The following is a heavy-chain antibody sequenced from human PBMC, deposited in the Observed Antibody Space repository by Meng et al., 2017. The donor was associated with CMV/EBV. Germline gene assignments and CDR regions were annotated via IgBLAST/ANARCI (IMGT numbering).Heavy chain of an antibody. D-gene: IGHD2-21*01. J-gene: IGHJ6*02. V-gene: IGHV3-30*04. CDR2: ISYDGSNK. CDR1: GFTFSSYA. Sequence: GGSLRLSCAASGFTFSSYAMHWVRQAPGKGLEWVAVISYDGSNKYYADSVKGRFTISRDNSKNTLYLQMNSLRAEDTAVYYCARNIERYCGGDCPPTYYYYGMDVWGQGTTVTVSS. CDR3: ARNIERYCGGDCPPTYYYYGMDV.